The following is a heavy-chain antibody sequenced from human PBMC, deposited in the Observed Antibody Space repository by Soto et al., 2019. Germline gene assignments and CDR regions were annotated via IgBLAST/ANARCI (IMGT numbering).Heavy chain of an antibody. D-gene: IGHD2-8*02. CDR3: AREDTGSFDY. J-gene: IGHJ4*02. CDR1: GFTFSNYA. CDR2: ISYDGSNK. V-gene: IGHV3-30-3*01. Sequence: PGGSLRLSCAASGFTFSNYAMHWVRQAPGKGLEWVAVISYDGSNKYYADSVKGRFTMSRDNSKNTMSVQMNSLRAEDTAVYYCAREDTGSFDYWGQGTLVTVSS.